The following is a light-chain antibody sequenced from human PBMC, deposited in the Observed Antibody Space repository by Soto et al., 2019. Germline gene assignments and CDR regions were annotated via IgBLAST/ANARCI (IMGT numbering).Light chain of an antibody. CDR1: RSVDSSTY. V-gene: IGKV3-20*01. Sequence: EIVLTQSPGTLSFSAGEIATLSCRASRSVDSSTYLAWYQQKPGQAPRLLIYGASSRATGIPDRFSGSGSGTDFTLTISRLEPEDFAVYYCQQYGRSPRTFGQGTKVDNK. CDR2: GAS. J-gene: IGKJ1*01. CDR3: QQYGRSPRT.